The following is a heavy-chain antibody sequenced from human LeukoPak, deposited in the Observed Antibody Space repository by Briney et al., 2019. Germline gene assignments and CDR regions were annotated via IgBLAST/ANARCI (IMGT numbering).Heavy chain of an antibody. D-gene: IGHD5-24*01. CDR1: GGSVSSYY. J-gene: IGHJ5*02. V-gene: IGHV4-4*07. CDR3: ARGRDNVNWFDP. CDR2: IYSSGST. Sequence: SETLSLTCTVSGGSVSSYYWNWIRQPAGKGLEWIGRIYSSGSTNYSPSLKSRVTMSVDTSKNRFTLNLSSVTAADTAVYYCARGRDNVNWFDPWGQGTLVTVSS.